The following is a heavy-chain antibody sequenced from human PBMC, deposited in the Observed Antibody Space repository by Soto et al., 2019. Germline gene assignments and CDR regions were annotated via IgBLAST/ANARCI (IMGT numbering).Heavy chain of an antibody. Sequence: EASVKVSCKASGGTFSSYTISWVRQAPGQGLEWMGRIIPILGIANYAQKFQGRVTITADKSTSTAYMELSSLRSEDTAVYYCASSSFVDIVASTLDYWGQGTLVTVSS. CDR2: IIPILGIA. V-gene: IGHV1-69*02. CDR1: GGTFSSYT. CDR3: ASSSFVDIVASTLDY. D-gene: IGHD5-12*01. J-gene: IGHJ4*02.